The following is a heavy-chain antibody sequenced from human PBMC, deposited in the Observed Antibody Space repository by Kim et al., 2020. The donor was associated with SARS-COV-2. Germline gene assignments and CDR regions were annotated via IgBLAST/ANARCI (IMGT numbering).Heavy chain of an antibody. CDR2: IKQDGSEK. V-gene: IGHV3-7*03. D-gene: IGHD3-10*01. CDR1: GFTFNTYY. CDR3: AKASYSSGRAPLFDY. J-gene: IGHJ4*01. Sequence: GGSLRLSCAASGFTFNTYYMAWVRQAPGKGLEWVANIKQDGSEKYYVDSVKGRFTISRDNAKNSLFLQMNSLRAEDTAVYYCAKASYSSGRAPLFDYWG.